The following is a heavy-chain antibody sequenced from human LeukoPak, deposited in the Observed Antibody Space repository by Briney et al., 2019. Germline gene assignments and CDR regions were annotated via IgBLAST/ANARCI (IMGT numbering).Heavy chain of an antibody. Sequence: ASVKVPCKASGYTFTGYYMHWVRQGPGQGLEWMGWINPNSGATDYAQNFQGRVTMTSDTSISTAYMDLSRLRSDDMAVYYCAREVRMVGTSYFDYWGQGTLVTVSS. CDR1: GYTFTGYY. J-gene: IGHJ4*02. CDR2: INPNSGAT. CDR3: AREVRMVGTSYFDY. D-gene: IGHD1-1*01. V-gene: IGHV1-2*02.